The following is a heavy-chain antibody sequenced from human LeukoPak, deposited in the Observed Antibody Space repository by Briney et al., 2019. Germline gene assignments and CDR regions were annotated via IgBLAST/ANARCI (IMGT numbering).Heavy chain of an antibody. CDR2: IYYSGST. V-gene: IGHV4-31*03. CDR3: ARVGIAARPGIIDY. Sequence: SETLSLTYTVSGGSISSGGYYWSWIRQHPGKGLEWIGYIYYSGSTYYNPSLKSRVTISVDTSKNQFSLKLSSVTAADTAVYYCARVGIAARPGIIDYWGQGTLVTVSS. J-gene: IGHJ4*02. CDR1: GGSISSGGYY. D-gene: IGHD6-6*01.